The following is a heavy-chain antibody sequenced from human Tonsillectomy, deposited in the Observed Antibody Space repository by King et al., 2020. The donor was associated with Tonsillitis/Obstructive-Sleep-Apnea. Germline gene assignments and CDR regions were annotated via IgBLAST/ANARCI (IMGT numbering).Heavy chain of an antibody. CDR3: ASTYRPPYYYYAMDV. CDR2: INHIGST. CDR1: GGSFSGYS. Sequence: VQLQQWGAGLLKPSETLSLTCAVYGGSFSGYSWSWIRQPPGKGLEWIGEINHIGSTNYNPSLKSRVTISLDTSKNQFSLKLSSVTAADTAVYYCASTYRPPYYYYAMDVWGKGTTVTVSS. J-gene: IGHJ6*04. V-gene: IGHV4-34*01. D-gene: IGHD2-2*01.